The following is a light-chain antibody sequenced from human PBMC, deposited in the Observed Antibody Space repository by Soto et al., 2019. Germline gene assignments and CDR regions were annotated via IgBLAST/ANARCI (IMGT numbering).Light chain of an antibody. CDR1: LSVATNY. Sequence: EIVLTQSPGTLPLSPGERATLSCRASLSVATNYLAWYQHKPGQAPRLLIYAASGRATGLPDRFSGSGSGTDFTLTISRLEPEEFAVYYCQQYGSAPWTFGQGTKVEIK. CDR2: AAS. CDR3: QQYGSAPWT. J-gene: IGKJ1*01. V-gene: IGKV3-20*01.